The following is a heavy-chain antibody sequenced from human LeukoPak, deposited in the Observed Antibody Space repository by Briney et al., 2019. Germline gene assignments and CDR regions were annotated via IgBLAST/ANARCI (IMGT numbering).Heavy chain of an antibody. CDR2: ISSGSGYI. Sequence: GSLRLSCAASGITFTTYTMNWVRQAPGKGLEWVASISSGSGYIYYADSVRGRFSISRDNEKKSLYLQMSSLRAEDTAVYYCARDGHKQYYFDYWGQGTLVTVSS. CDR1: GITFTTYT. V-gene: IGHV3-21*01. CDR3: ARDGHKQYYFDY. J-gene: IGHJ4*02.